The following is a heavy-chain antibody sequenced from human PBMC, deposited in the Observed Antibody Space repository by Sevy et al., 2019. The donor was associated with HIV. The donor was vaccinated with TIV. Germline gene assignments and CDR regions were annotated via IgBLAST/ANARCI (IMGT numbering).Heavy chain of an antibody. Sequence: GGSLRLSCAASGFTFSDYYMSWIRQAPGKGLEWLSYISGSDNTTYYADSVSGRISISRDNAKNSMYLQMNSLRAEDTAVYYCARDHVKDGDLGDYYYFAMDVWGQGTSVTVSS. J-gene: IGHJ6*02. CDR2: ISGSDNTT. V-gene: IGHV3-11*01. D-gene: IGHD4-17*01. CDR1: GFTFSDYY. CDR3: ARDHVKDGDLGDYYYFAMDV.